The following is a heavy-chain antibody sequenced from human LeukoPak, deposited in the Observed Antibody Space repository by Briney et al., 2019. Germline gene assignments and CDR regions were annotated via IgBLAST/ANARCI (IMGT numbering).Heavy chain of an antibody. CDR2: IYYSGST. CDR3: ARCPTYYYDSSGYYLDFPCAFDI. Sequence: SETLSLTCTVSGGSISSYYWSWIRQPPGKGLEWIGYIYYSGSTNYNPSLKSRVTISVDTSKNQFSLKLSSVTAADTAVYYCARCPTYYYDSSGYYLDFPCAFDIWGQGTMVTVSS. CDR1: GGSISSYY. V-gene: IGHV4-59*01. D-gene: IGHD3-22*01. J-gene: IGHJ3*02.